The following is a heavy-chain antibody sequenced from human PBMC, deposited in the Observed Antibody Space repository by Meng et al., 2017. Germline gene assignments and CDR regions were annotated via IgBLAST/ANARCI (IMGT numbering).Heavy chain of an antibody. D-gene: IGHD3-10*01. J-gene: IGHJ6*02. CDR2: ISGSGGST. CDR3: AKFRWFGELFQGAYGMDV. V-gene: IGHV3-23*01. CDR1: GFTFSSYA. Sequence: ESLKISCAASGFTFSSYAMSWVRQAPGKGLEWVSAISGSGGSTYYADSVKGRFTISRDNSKNTLYLQMNSLRAEDTAVYYCAKFRWFGELFQGAYGMDVWGQGTTVTVSS.